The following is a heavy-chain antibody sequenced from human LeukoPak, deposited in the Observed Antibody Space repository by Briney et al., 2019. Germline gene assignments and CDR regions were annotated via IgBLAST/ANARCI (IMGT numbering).Heavy chain of an antibody. CDR1: GVSISSYY. V-gene: IGHV4-59*01. CDR2: IYYSGTI. Sequence: SETLSLTCTLSGVSISSYYWSWIRQPPGKGLEWIGFIYYSGTINYNPSLKSRATISVDTSKNQFSLKLSSVTAADTAVYYCAGGAPWLSPSAWAFDIWGQGTMVTVSS. D-gene: IGHD3-9*01. CDR3: AGGAPWLSPSAWAFDI. J-gene: IGHJ3*02.